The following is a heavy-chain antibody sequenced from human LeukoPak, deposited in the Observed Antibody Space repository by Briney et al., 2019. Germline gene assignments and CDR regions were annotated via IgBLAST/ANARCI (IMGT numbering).Heavy chain of an antibody. Sequence: GGSLRLSCAASGFTFSDHYMDWVRQAPRKGLEWVGRTRNKANSYATEYAASVKGRFTISRDDSKNSLYLQMNSLKTEDTAVYYCARWSLGSDYWGQGTLVTVSS. CDR1: GFTFSDHY. CDR3: ARWSLGSDY. J-gene: IGHJ4*02. CDR2: TRNKANSYAT. D-gene: IGHD3-10*01. V-gene: IGHV3-72*01.